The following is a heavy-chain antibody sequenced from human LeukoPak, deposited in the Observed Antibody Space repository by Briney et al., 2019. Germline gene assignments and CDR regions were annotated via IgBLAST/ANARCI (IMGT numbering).Heavy chain of an antibody. Sequence: GGSLRLSCTVSGFTVSINSMSWVRQAPGKGLEWVSFIYSGGNTHYSDSVKGRFTITRDNSENTLYLQMNSLRAEDTAVYYCARRAGEYSHPYDYWGQGTLVTVSS. CDR3: ARRAGEYSHPYDY. CDR2: IYSGGNT. V-gene: IGHV3-53*01. D-gene: IGHD4-17*01. J-gene: IGHJ4*02. CDR1: GFTVSINS.